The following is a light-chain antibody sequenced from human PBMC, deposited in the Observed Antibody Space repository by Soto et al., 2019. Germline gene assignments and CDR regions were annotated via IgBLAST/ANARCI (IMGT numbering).Light chain of an antibody. CDR2: GAS. J-gene: IGKJ1*01. CDR1: QSVSSNY. Sequence: EIVLTQSPGTMSLSPGERSTLSCRASQSVSSNYLAWYQQKPGQAPRILIYGASSRATGIPDRFSGSGSGTDFTITISRLEPEDFAVYYCQQYGRSPWTFGQG. V-gene: IGKV3-20*01. CDR3: QQYGRSPWT.